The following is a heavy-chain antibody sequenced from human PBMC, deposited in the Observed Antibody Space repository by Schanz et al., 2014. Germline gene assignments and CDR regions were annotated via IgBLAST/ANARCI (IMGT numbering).Heavy chain of an antibody. V-gene: IGHV1-69*02. D-gene: IGHD4-17*01. Sequence: QVQLVQSGAEVKKPGSSVKVSCKASGGTFSTYTISWVRQAPGQGLEWMGRIIPILGIANYAQKFQGRVTITADRSTSTAFIELSSLRSEVSAVYYCARGYGDCPTDYWGQGTLVTVSS. CDR1: GGTFSTYT. CDR2: IIPILGIA. CDR3: ARGYGDCPTDY. J-gene: IGHJ4*02.